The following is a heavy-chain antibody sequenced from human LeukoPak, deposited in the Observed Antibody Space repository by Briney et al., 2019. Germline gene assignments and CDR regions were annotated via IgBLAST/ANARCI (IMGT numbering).Heavy chain of an antibody. Sequence: PSEPLSLTCTVSGGSFSSYYWSWIRQPPGKGLVWIGYIYCSGSTNYNPSLKSRVTISVDTSKNQFSLKLSSVTAADTAVYYCARLKYSSSWFNAFDIWGQGTMVTVSS. CDR1: GGSFSSYY. CDR2: IYCSGST. D-gene: IGHD6-13*01. J-gene: IGHJ3*02. CDR3: ARLKYSSSWFNAFDI. V-gene: IGHV4-59*08.